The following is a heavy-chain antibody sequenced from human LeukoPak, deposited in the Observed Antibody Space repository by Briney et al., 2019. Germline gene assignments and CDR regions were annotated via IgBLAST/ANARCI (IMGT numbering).Heavy chain of an antibody. CDR2: ISSSSSYM. D-gene: IGHD4-17*01. Sequence: GGSLSLSFAASGFTFSSYSMNWVRQAPGKGLEWVSSISSSSSYMYYADSVKGRFTLSRDNAKNSLYLQVNSLRAEDTAVYYCARVGRLQYGDYVAFDYWGQGALVTVSS. V-gene: IGHV3-21*04. CDR1: GFTFSSYS. CDR3: ARVGRLQYGDYVAFDY. J-gene: IGHJ4*02.